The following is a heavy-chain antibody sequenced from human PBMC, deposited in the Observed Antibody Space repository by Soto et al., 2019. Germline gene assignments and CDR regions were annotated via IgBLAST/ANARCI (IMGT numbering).Heavy chain of an antibody. V-gene: IGHV3-33*06. Sequence: QVQLVESGGGVVQPGRSLRLSCAASGFTFSSYGMHWVRQAPGKGLEWVAIIWYDGSNEYYADSVKGRFTISRDNSKNTLYLQMNSLRAEDTAVYYCAKDQVFAYYYDSSGYYPSFDYWGQGTLVTVSS. J-gene: IGHJ4*02. D-gene: IGHD3-22*01. CDR1: GFTFSSYG. CDR2: IWYDGSNE. CDR3: AKDQVFAYYYDSSGYYPSFDY.